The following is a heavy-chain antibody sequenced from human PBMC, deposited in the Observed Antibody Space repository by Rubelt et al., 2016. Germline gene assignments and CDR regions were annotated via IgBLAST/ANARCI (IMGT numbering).Heavy chain of an antibody. D-gene: IGHD1-14*01. CDR2: ISYDGSNK. Sequence: GLEWVAVISYDGSNKYYADSVKGRFTISRDNSKNTLYLQMNSLRAEDTAVYYCARDSDQTDYYYYGMDVWGQGTTVTVSS. V-gene: IGHV3-30*04. CDR3: ARDSDQTDYYYYGMDV. J-gene: IGHJ6*02.